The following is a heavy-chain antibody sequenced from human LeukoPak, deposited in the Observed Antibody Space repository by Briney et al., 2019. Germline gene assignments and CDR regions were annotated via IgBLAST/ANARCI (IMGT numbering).Heavy chain of an antibody. D-gene: IGHD3-10*01. V-gene: IGHV4-4*02. CDR2: TYHSGSS. J-gene: IGHJ5*02. Sequence: PSRPLALTCAVSGGSISSSNWWNWVRQPPGKGLEWIGETYHSGSSNYNPSLKSRVTISIDTSKNQFSLKLSSVTAADTAVYYCARGTTYYYGSGSSGLDPWGQGTLVTVST. CDR3: ARGTTYYYGSGSSGLDP. CDR1: GGSISSSNW.